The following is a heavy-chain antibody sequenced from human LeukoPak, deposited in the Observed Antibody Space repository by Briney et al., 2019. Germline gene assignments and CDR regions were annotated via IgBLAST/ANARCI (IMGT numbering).Heavy chain of an antibody. J-gene: IGHJ4*02. Sequence: GGSLRLSCAASGFTFSSYAMHWVRQAPGKGLEWVAVISYDGSNKYYADSVKGRFTISRDNSKNTLYLQMNSLRAEDTAVYYCARTPIFRGVTSFDFDYWGQGTLVTVSS. D-gene: IGHD3-10*01. CDR3: ARTPIFRGVTSFDFDY. CDR1: GFTFSSYA. V-gene: IGHV3-30-3*01. CDR2: ISYDGSNK.